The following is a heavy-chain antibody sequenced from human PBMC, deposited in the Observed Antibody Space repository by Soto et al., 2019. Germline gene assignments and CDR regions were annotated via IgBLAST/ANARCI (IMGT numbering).Heavy chain of an antibody. CDR1: GFIFKDFA. V-gene: IGHV3-23*01. Sequence: DVQLFESGGGLVEPGESLRLSCAASGFIFKDFAMSWVRQAPGKGLEWVSTITTSDDITYSTDSVRGRFTISRDHSANTLFLQRSSLRGDATATYYCTKGDSSGYFDPSTGYSTPDHWGQGTLVTVSS. J-gene: IGHJ5*02. CDR2: ITTSDDIT. CDR3: TKGDSSGYFDPSTGYSTPDH. D-gene: IGHD3-3*01.